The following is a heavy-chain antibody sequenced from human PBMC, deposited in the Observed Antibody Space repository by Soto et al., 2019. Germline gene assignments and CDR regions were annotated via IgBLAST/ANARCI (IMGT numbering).Heavy chain of an antibody. D-gene: IGHD2-15*01. CDR3: TISTVVDYGMDV. V-gene: IGHV3-15*07. CDR1: GFTFSNAW. J-gene: IGHJ6*02. Sequence: EVQLVESGGGLVKPGGSLRLSCAASGFTFSNAWMNWVRQAPGKGLEWVGRIKSKTDGGTTDYAAPVKGRFTISRDDSKNTLYLQMNSLKTEDTAVYYCTISTVVDYGMDVWGQGTTVTVSS. CDR2: IKSKTDGGTT.